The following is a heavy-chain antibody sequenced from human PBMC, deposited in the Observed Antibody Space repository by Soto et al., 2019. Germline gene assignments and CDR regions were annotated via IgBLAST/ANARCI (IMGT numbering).Heavy chain of an antibody. CDR1: GYTFTSYD. CDR3: ARRAETNGWNGFGADKYYFDF. CDR2: MNPNTGNS. Sequence: EASVKFSCKASGYTFTSYDIYWVRQATGQGLEWMGWMNPNTGNSGYAQKFQGRVTVTSDTSINTVHMELSSLRSEDTAVYYCARRAETNGWNGFGADKYYFDFWGQGTLVTVSS. V-gene: IGHV1-8*01. J-gene: IGHJ4*02. D-gene: IGHD1-1*01.